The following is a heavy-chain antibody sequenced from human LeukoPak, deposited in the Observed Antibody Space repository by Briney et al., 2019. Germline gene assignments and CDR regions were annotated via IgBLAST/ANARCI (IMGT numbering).Heavy chain of an antibody. D-gene: IGHD5-18*01. V-gene: IGHV1-8*03. Sequence: ASVKVSCKASGYTFTSYDINWVRQATGQGLEWMGWMNPNSGNTGYAQKLQGRVTITRNTSISTAYMELSSLRSEDTAVYYCARTHEKRRGYSYGYGAFDIWGQGTMVTVSS. J-gene: IGHJ3*02. CDR2: MNPNSGNT. CDR1: GYTFTSYD. CDR3: ARTHEKRRGYSYGYGAFDI.